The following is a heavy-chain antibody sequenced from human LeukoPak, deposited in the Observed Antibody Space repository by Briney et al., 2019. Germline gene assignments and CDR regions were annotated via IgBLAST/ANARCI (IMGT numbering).Heavy chain of an antibody. CDR2: IYYSGST. CDR1: GGSISSSSYY. V-gene: IGHV4-39*01. CDR3: ARLDDGEGDY. D-gene: IGHD4-17*01. Sequence: KASETLSLTCTVSGGSISSSSYYWGWIRQPPGKGLEWIGSIYYSGSTYYNPSLKSRVTISVYTSKNQFSLKLSSVTAADTAVYYCARLDDGEGDYWGQGTLVTVSS. J-gene: IGHJ4*02.